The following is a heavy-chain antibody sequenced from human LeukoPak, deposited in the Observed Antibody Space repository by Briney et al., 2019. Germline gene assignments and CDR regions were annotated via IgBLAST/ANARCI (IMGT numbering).Heavy chain of an antibody. D-gene: IGHD5-18*01. CDR1: GFTFSSYG. J-gene: IGHJ4*02. Sequence: GGSLRLSCAASGFTFSSYGMHWVRQAPGKGLEWVAFIRYDGSDKYYADSVTGRFTISRDNSKNTLYLQMNSLRAEDTAVYYCAQGTARGYSYGYFDYWGQGTLVTVPS. V-gene: IGHV3-30*02. CDR2: IRYDGSDK. CDR3: AQGTARGYSYGYFDY.